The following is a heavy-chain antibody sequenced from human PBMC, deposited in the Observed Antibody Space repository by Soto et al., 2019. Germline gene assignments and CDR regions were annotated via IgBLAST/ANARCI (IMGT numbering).Heavy chain of an antibody. Sequence: PSETLSLTCTVSGGSISGYYWSWIRQAAGKGLEWIGRIYSSGSINYNPPLKSRVTMSVDTPKNQVSLKLRSVTAADTAVYYCAREGIAADGTFDSWGQGTLVTVSS. V-gene: IGHV4-4*07. J-gene: IGHJ4*02. D-gene: IGHD6-13*01. CDR2: IYSSGSI. CDR3: AREGIAADGTFDS. CDR1: GGSISGYY.